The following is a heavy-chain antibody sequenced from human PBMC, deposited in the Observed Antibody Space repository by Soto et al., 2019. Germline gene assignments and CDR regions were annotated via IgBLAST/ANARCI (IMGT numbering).Heavy chain of an antibody. CDR2: ISGDNDRT. V-gene: IGHV1-18*01. CDR1: GYTFTSYG. J-gene: IGHJ4*01. D-gene: IGHD1-1*01. Sequence: ASVKVSCKASGYTFTSYGISWVRQAPGQGLEWMGWISGDNDRTNYPQKLQGRVTMTTDTSTSTAYMELRSLRSDDTAVYYCARDHNFVRDHWGQGTLVTVSS. CDR3: ARDHNFVRDH.